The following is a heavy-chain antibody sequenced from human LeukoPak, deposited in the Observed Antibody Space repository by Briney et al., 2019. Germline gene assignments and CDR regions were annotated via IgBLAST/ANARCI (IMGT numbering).Heavy chain of an antibody. V-gene: IGHV3-74*01. Sequence: GGSLRLSCAASGFTFSSYWMHWVRQAPGKGLVWVSRINSDGSSTSYADSVRGRFTISRDNAKNTLYLQMNSLRAEDTAVYYCARDRRYFDWLSPTGYYYYMDVWGKGTTVTVSS. CDR3: ARDRRYFDWLSPTGYYYYMDV. D-gene: IGHD3-9*01. CDR1: GFTFSSYW. J-gene: IGHJ6*03. CDR2: INSDGSST.